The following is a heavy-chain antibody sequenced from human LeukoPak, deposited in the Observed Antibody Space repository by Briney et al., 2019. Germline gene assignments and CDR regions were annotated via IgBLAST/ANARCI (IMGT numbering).Heavy chain of an antibody. V-gene: IGHV4-4*07. CDR2: LHDSESN. Sequence: SETLSLTCTVSGAHISNYYWTWVRQSAAQGLEWNGRLHDSESNIYNPSLKSRVTMSIDTSKDQLSLTLTSVTAADSAVYYCASLSSGAAFDVWGQGTVVTVSS. D-gene: IGHD3-22*01. CDR3: ASLSSGAAFDV. CDR1: GAHISNYY. J-gene: IGHJ3*01.